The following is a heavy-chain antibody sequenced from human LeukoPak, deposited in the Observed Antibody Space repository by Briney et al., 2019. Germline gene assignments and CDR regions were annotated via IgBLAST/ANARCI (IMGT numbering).Heavy chain of an antibody. CDR2: IYYSGST. J-gene: IGHJ2*01. CDR3: AVTVTRDWYFDL. Sequence: SQTLSLTCTVSGGSISSGDYYWSWIRQPPGKGLEWIGYIYYSGSTYYNPSLKSRVTISVDTSKNQFSLKLSSVTAADTAVYYCAVTVTRDWYFDLWGRGTLATVSS. CDR1: GGSISSGDYY. V-gene: IGHV4-30-4*01. D-gene: IGHD4-17*01.